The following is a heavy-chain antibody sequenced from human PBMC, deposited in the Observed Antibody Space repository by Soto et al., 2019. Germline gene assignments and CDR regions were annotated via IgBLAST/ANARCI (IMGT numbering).Heavy chain of an antibody. V-gene: IGHV4-34*01. CDR1: GGSFSGYY. CDR3: ARAALGLVVAANKVTPFDY. J-gene: IGHJ4*02. D-gene: IGHD2-15*01. CDR2: INHSGST. Sequence: SETLSLTCAVYGGSFSGYYWSWIRQPPGKGLEWIGEINHSGSTNYNPSLKSRVTISVDTSKNQFSLKLSSVTAADTAVYYCARAALGLVVAANKVTPFDYWGQGTLVTVSS.